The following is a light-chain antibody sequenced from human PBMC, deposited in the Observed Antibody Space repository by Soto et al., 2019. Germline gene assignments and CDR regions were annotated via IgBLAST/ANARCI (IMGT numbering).Light chain of an antibody. CDR3: SSYTNINTRACV. CDR2: RDD. Sequence: QSVLTQPPSASGTPGQRVTISCSGSISNIGGNTVNWYQQVPGTAPKLLIYRDDQRPSGVPDRFSGSKSATSASLAISGLQSEDEAEYYCSSYTNINTRACVFGTGTKLTVL. CDR1: ISNIGGNT. J-gene: IGLJ1*01. V-gene: IGLV1-44*01.